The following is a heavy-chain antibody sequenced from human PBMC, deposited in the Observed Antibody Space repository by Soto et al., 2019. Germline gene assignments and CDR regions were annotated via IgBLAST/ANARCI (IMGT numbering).Heavy chain of an antibody. CDR2: ISAYNGNT. J-gene: IGHJ4*02. V-gene: IGHV1-18*04. D-gene: IGHD2-8*01. CDR3: ARASCTNGVCSVAGLFDY. CDR1: GYTFTSYG. Sequence: VASVKVSCKASGYTFTSYGISWVRQAPGQGLEWMGWISAYNGNTNYAQKLQGRVTMTRGTSTSTVYMELSSLRSEDTAVYYCARASCTNGVCSVAGLFDYWGQGTLVTVSS.